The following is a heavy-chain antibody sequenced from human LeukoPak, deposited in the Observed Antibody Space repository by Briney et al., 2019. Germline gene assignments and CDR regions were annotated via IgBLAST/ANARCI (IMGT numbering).Heavy chain of an antibody. CDR3: ARELNVDTAMATGY. CDR1: GFTFSSYS. V-gene: IGHV3-21*01. CDR2: ISSSSSYI. J-gene: IGHJ4*02. D-gene: IGHD5-18*01. Sequence: GGSLRLSCAASGFTFSSYSMNWVRQAPGKGLEWVSSISSSSSYIYYADSVKGRFTISRDNAKNSLYLQMNSLRAEDTAVCYCARELNVDTAMATGYWGQGTLVTVSS.